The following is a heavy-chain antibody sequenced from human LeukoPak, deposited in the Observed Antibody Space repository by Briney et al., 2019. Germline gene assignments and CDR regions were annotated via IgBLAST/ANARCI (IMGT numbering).Heavy chain of an antibody. V-gene: IGHV3-23*01. CDR2: ISGSGGST. J-gene: IGHJ4*02. D-gene: IGHD3-10*01. CDR3: AKELRYYGSGSYYNGLDY. Sequence: GGSLRLSCAASGFTFSSYAMSWVRQAPGKGLEWVSAISGSGGSTYYADSVKGRFTTSRDNSKNTLYLQMNSLRAEDTAVYYCAKELRYYGSGSYYNGLDYWGQGTLVTVSS. CDR1: GFTFSSYA.